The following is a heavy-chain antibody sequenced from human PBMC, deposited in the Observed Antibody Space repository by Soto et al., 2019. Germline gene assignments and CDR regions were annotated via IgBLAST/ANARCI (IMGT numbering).Heavy chain of an antibody. V-gene: IGHV3-11*06. CDR3: ARAGVTGTRPRWGMDV. D-gene: IGHD1-7*01. J-gene: IGHJ6*02. Sequence: QVQLVESGGGLVKPGGSLRLSCAASGFTFNDYYMSWIRQAPGKGLEWVSYISSSSSYINYADSVKGRFTISRDNAKNSLYLQRNSLSAEDKAVYYCARAGVTGTRPRWGMDVWGQGTTVTVSS. CDR2: ISSSSSYI. CDR1: GFTFNDYY.